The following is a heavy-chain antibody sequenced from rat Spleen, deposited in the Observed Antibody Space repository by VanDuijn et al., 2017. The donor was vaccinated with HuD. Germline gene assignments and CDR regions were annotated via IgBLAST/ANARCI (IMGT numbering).Heavy chain of an antibody. CDR3: TRRGYLSDWYFDF. CDR1: GFTFSDYY. J-gene: IGHJ1*01. Sequence: EVQLVESDGGFVQPGRSLKLSCTASGFTFSDYYMAWVRQAPTKGLEWVATIRYDGSNTYYRDSVKGRFTISRDNARSTLNLHMDSLRSEDTATYYCTRRGYLSDWYFDFWGPGTMVTVSS. V-gene: IGHV5-29*01. CDR2: IRYDGSNT. D-gene: IGHD4-4*01.